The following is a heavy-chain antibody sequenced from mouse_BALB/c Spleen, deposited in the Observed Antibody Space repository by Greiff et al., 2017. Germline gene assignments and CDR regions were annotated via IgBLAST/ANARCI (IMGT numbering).Heavy chain of an antibody. V-gene: IGHV1-14*01. Sequence: VHVKQSGPELVKPGASVKMSCKASGYTFTSYVMHWVKQKPGQGLEWIGYINPYNDGTKYNEKFKGKATLTSDKSSSTAYMELSSLTSEDSAVYYCAREGLRRAMDYWGQGTSVTVSA. CDR2: INPYNDGT. J-gene: IGHJ4*01. D-gene: IGHD2-4*01. CDR1: GYTFTSYV. CDR3: AREGLRRAMDY.